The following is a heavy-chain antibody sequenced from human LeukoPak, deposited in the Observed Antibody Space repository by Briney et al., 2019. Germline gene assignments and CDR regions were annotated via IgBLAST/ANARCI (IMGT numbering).Heavy chain of an antibody. J-gene: IGHJ4*02. Sequence: GASVKVSCKASGYTFTSYAMHWVRQAPGQRLEWMGWINAGNGNTKYSQKFQGRVTITRDTSASTAYMELSSLRSEDTAVYYCARDIGFLEWITLDYWGQGTLVTVSS. CDR1: GYTFTSYA. D-gene: IGHD3-3*01. CDR3: ARDIGFLEWITLDY. V-gene: IGHV1-3*01. CDR2: INAGNGNT.